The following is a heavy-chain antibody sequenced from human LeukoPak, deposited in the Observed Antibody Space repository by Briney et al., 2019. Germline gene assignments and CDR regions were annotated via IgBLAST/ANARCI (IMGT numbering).Heavy chain of an antibody. V-gene: IGHV4-39*01. D-gene: IGHD3-3*01. CDR2: IYYSGST. CDR3: ARLGYDFWSGYSNWFDP. CDR1: GGSISSSSYY. J-gene: IGHJ5*02. Sequence: SETLSLTCTVSGGSISSSSYYWGWIRQPLGKGLEWIGSIYYSGSTYYNPSLKSRVTISIDTSKNQFSLKLSSVTAADTAVYYCARLGYDFWSGYSNWFDPWGQGTLVTVSS.